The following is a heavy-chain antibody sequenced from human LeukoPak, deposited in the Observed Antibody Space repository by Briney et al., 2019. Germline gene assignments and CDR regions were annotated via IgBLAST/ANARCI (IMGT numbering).Heavy chain of an antibody. V-gene: IGHV4-34*01. J-gene: IGHJ6*03. Sequence: PSETLSLTCAVYGGSFSGYYWSWIRQPPGKGLEWIGEINHSGSTNYNPSLKSRVTISVDTSKNQFSLKLSSVTAADTAVYYCARDPGSAFGGVIVKVYYYYMDVWGKGTTVTVSS. CDR3: ARDPGSAFGGVIVKVYYYYMDV. CDR2: INHSGST. CDR1: GGSFSGYY. D-gene: IGHD3-16*02.